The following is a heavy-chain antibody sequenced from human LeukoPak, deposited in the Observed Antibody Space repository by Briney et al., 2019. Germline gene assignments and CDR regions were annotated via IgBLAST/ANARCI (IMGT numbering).Heavy chain of an antibody. J-gene: IGHJ5*02. D-gene: IGHD3-10*01. CDR3: APNPQSLGFGWFDP. Sequence: GGSLRLSCAASGFTFSSYWMHWVRQAPGKGLVWVSRINSDGSSTSYADSVKGRFTISRDNAKNTLYLQMNSLRAEDTAVYYCAPNPQSLGFGWFDPWGQGTLVTVSS. CDR1: GFTFSSYW. CDR2: INSDGSST. V-gene: IGHV3-74*01.